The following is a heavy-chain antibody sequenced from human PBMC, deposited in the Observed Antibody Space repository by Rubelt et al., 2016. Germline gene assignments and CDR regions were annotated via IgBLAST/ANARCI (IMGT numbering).Heavy chain of an antibody. CDR2: IYYSGST. CDR3: ARDYQSDYYYYGMDV. Sequence: SETLSLTCTVSGGSISSYYWSWIRQPPGKGLEWIGYIYYSGSTNYNPSLKSRVTISVDTSKNQFSLKLSSVTAADTAVYYCARDYQSDYYYYGMDVWGQGTTVTVSS. D-gene: IGHD2-2*01. CDR1: GGSISSYY. V-gene: IGHV4-59*01. J-gene: IGHJ6*02.